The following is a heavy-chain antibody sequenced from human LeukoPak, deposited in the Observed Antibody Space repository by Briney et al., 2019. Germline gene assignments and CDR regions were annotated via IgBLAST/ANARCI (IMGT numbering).Heavy chain of an antibody. CDR1: GFTFITYG. CDR3: AKVDTGYYDSSGWGAEFDF. V-gene: IGHV3-23*01. D-gene: IGHD3-22*01. Sequence: HPGGSLRLSCAASGFTFITYGMTWVRQAPGKGMEWGSGISGSGESTYYADSVKGRFTISTYNSKKKLYLQMNSLGAEDTALYYCAKVDTGYYDSSGWGAEFDFWGQGTLVTVSS. J-gene: IGHJ4*02. CDR2: ISGSGEST.